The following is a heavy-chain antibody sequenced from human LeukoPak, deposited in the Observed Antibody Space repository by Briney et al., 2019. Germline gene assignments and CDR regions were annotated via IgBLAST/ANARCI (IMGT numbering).Heavy chain of an antibody. CDR2: IYYRGTT. J-gene: IGHJ3*02. CDR3: ARIQPSCPGLGFCSFDI. V-gene: IGHV4-59*01. Sequence: SETLSLTCTVSGGSLSNYYWSWIRQAPGEGLEWMGYIYYRGTTNYSPSLKNRLTMSVDTSKNQISLKLTSVTAADTAVYYCARIQPSCPGLGFCSFDIWGQGTLATVSS. CDR1: GGSLSNYY. D-gene: IGHD3-3*01.